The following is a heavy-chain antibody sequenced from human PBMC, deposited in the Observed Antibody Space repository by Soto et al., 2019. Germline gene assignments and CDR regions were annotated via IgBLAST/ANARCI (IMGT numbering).Heavy chain of an antibody. Sequence: EGQLVESGGGLVQPGGSLKLSCAASGFTFGGSAMHWVRQASGKGLEWVGHIRSKTNSYATAYAESVKGRFTISRNNSMNTAYLQMNSLKTEDTAVYFCTRQTDAVQWLVVPTDYKFDYWGQGTLFPFSS. J-gene: IGHJ4*02. V-gene: IGHV3-73*02. CDR2: IRSKTNSYAT. D-gene: IGHD6-19*01. CDR1: GFTFGGSA. CDR3: TRQTDAVQWLVVPTDYKFDY.